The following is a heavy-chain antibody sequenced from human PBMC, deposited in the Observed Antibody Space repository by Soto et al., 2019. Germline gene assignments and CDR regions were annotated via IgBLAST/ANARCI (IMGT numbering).Heavy chain of an antibody. Sequence: GGSLRLSCAASGFSFSSYGMHWVRQAPGKGLEWVAVISYDVTNKYYADSVKGRFTISRDNSKNTLYLQMNSLRAEDTAVYYCAKFLRIAVAGTDYFDSWGLGSLVTGSS. CDR1: GFSFSSYG. D-gene: IGHD6-19*01. J-gene: IGHJ4*02. CDR2: ISYDVTNK. CDR3: AKFLRIAVAGTDYFDS. V-gene: IGHV3-30*18.